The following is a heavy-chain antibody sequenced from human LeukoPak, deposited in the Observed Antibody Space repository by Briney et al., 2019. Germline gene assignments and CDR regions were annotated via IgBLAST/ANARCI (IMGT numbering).Heavy chain of an antibody. Sequence: GGSLRLSGAASGFTFSSYGMLWVRQAPGKGLEWVVVIWYDGSNKYYADSVKGRFTISRDNSKNTLYLQMNSLRAEDTAVYYCARELVLAQLDYYYYGMDVWGQGTTVTVSS. V-gene: IGHV3-33*01. CDR1: GFTFSSYG. D-gene: IGHD3-3*02. CDR3: ARELVLAQLDYYYYGMDV. CDR2: IWYDGSNK. J-gene: IGHJ6*02.